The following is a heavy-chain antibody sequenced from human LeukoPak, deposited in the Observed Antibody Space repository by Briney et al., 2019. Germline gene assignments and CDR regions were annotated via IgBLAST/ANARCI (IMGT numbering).Heavy chain of an antibody. D-gene: IGHD6-6*01. CDR3: ARTIRGSSGFDY. CDR2: IYYSGST. J-gene: IGHJ4*02. CDR1: GGSISSYY. V-gene: IGHV4-59*01. Sequence: MTSETLSLTCTVSGGSISSYYWSWIRQPPGKGLEWLGYIYYSGSTNYNPSLKSRVTISVDTSKNQFSLKLSSVTAADTAVYYCARTIRGSSGFDYWGQGTLVTVSS.